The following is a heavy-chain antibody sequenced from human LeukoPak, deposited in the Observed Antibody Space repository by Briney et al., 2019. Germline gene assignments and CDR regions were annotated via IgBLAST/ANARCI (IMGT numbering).Heavy chain of an antibody. CDR1: GGSISSYY. CDR2: IVHSGNT. J-gene: IGHJ3*02. CDR3: ARFGSSTWYKGAFDI. V-gene: IGHV4-34*12. D-gene: IGHD6-13*01. Sequence: SETLSLTCTVSGGSISSYYWSWIRQPPGKGLEWIGEIVHSGNTKYNPSLKSRVTISVDTSKNQFSLNLTSVTVADTAVYYCARFGSSTWYKGAFDIWGQGTMVTVAS.